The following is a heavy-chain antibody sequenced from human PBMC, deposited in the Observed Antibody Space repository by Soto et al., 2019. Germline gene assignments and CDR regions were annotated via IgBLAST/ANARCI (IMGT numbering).Heavy chain of an antibody. V-gene: IGHV1-2*02. J-gene: IGHJ5*02. CDR3: ARDKRKVPAAMTPWFDP. CDR2: INPNSGGT. CDR1: GYTFTGYY. Sequence: ASVKVSCKASGYTFTGYYMHWVRQAPGQGLEWMGWINPNSGGTNYAQKFQGRVTMTRDTSISTAYMELSRLRSDDTAVYYCARDKRKVPAAMTPWFDPWGQGTLVTVS. D-gene: IGHD2-2*01.